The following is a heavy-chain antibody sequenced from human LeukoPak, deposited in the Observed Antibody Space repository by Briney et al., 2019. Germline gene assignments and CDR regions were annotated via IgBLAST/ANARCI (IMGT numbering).Heavy chain of an antibody. D-gene: IGHD5-18*01. CDR1: GGSISSGGYY. CDR2: IYHSGST. Sequence: SETLSLTCTVSGGSISSGGYYWSWIRQPPGKGLEWIGYIYHSGSTYYNPSLKSRVTISVDTSKNQFSLKLSSVTAADTAVYYCARAGWIQLWGGTYYYMDVWGKGTTVTVSS. J-gene: IGHJ6*03. V-gene: IGHV4-30-2*01. CDR3: ARAGWIQLWGGTYYYMDV.